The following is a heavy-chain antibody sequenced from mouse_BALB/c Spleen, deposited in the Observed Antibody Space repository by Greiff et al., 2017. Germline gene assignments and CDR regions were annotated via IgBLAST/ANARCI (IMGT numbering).Heavy chain of an antibody. CDR1: GFTFSDYG. Sequence: EVKLMESGGGLVQPGGSRKLSCAASGFTFSDYGMAWVRQAPGKGPEWVAFISNLAYSIYYADTVTGRFTISRENAKNTLYLEMSSLRSEDTAMYYCARHRYDGYAMDYWGQGTSVTVSS. J-gene: IGHJ4*01. V-gene: IGHV5-15*02. CDR3: ARHRYDGYAMDY. CDR2: ISNLAYSI. D-gene: IGHD2-14*01.